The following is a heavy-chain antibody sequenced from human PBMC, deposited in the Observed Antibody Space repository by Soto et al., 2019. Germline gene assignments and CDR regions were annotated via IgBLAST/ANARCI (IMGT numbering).Heavy chain of an antibody. CDR1: GGSFSGYY. CDR3: ASAIRGYSYGRFVY. V-gene: IGHV4-34*01. J-gene: IGHJ4*02. CDR2: IYHSGST. Sequence: SETLSLTCAVSGGSFSGYYWNWIRQPPGKGLEWIGEIYHSGSTNYNPSLKSRVTISVDKSKNQFSLKLSSVTAADTAVYYCASAIRGYSYGRFVYWGQGTLVTVSS. D-gene: IGHD5-18*01.